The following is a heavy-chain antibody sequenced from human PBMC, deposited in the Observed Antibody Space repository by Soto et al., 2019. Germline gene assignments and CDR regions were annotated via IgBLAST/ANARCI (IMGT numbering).Heavy chain of an antibody. Sequence: SVKVSCKASGGTFSSYAISWVRQAPGQGLEWMGGVIPIFGTANYAQKFQGRVTITADESTSTAYMELSSLRSEDTAVYYCARSGVPALVGGWFDPRGQGTLVTGSS. CDR2: VIPIFGTA. CDR3: ARSGVPALVGGWFDP. D-gene: IGHD2-2*01. V-gene: IGHV1-69*13. CDR1: GGTFSSYA. J-gene: IGHJ5*02.